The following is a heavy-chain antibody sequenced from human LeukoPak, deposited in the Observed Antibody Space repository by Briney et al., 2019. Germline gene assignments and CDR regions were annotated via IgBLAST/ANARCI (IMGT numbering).Heavy chain of an antibody. Sequence: SETLSLTCTVSGGSINSYYWLWIRQPAGKGLEWIGRIYSSGSTNYNPSLKSRVIMSVDTSKNQFSLKLSSMTAADTAVYYCARGSSSWNNWFDPWGQGTLVTVSS. CDR3: ARGSSSWNNWFDP. CDR1: GGSINSYY. V-gene: IGHV4-4*07. D-gene: IGHD6-13*01. J-gene: IGHJ5*02. CDR2: IYSSGST.